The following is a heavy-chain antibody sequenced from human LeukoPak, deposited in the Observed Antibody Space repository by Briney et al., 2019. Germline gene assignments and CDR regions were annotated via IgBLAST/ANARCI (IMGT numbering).Heavy chain of an antibody. CDR2: IYYSGNT. J-gene: IGHJ4*02. CDR1: GGSISRYY. CDR3: ARAPAGYSSGWFEMYYFDY. Sequence: SETLSLTCTVSGGSISRYYWNWIRHSPVKGLEWIGYIYYSGNTNHNPSLKSRVTISVETSKKQFSLKLSSVTAADTAVYYCARAPAGYSSGWFEMYYFDYWGQGTLVTVSS. D-gene: IGHD6-19*01. V-gene: IGHV4-59*01.